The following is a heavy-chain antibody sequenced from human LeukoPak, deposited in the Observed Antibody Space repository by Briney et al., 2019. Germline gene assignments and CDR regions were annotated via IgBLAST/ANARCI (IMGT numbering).Heavy chain of an antibody. V-gene: IGHV4-61*08. D-gene: IGHD5-18*01. CDR2: IYYSGST. Sequence: SETLSLTCTVSGGSISSGGYYWSWIRQHPGKGLEWIGYIYYSGSTNYNPSLKNRVTISADTSKNQFSLKLSSVTAADTAVYYCARVDTDNWFDPWGQGTLVTVSS. CDR1: GGSISSGGYY. J-gene: IGHJ5*02. CDR3: ARVDTDNWFDP.